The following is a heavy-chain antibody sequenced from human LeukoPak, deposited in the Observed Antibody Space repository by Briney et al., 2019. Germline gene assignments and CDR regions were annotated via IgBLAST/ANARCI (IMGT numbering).Heavy chain of an antibody. CDR1: GFSFISYG. CDR2: ISDDGRNK. Sequence: GGSLRLSCAASGFSFISYGMHWVRQAPGKGLEWVGVISDDGRNKKYADSVKGRFTISRDNSKDTLYLQMNSLRDEDTAVYYCAKRPSDYGDYVTYFDYWGQGTLVTVSS. V-gene: IGHV3-30*18. J-gene: IGHJ4*02. CDR3: AKRPSDYGDYVTYFDY. D-gene: IGHD4-17*01.